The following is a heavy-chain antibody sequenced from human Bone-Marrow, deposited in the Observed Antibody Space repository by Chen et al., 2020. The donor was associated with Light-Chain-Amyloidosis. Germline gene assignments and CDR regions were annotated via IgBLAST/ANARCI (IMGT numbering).Heavy chain of an antibody. CDR2: IYPDDSDA. CDR1: GYTFPNYW. D-gene: IGHD5-12*01. V-gene: IGHV5-51*01. CDR3: ARRRDGYNFDY. J-gene: IGHJ4*02. Sequence: EVQLEQSGPEVKKPGESLKISCKGSGYTFPNYWIGWVRQMPGKGLEWMGVIYPDDSDASYSPSFEGQVTISADTSITTAYLQWRSLQASDTAMYYCARRRDGYNFDYWGQGTLVTVSS.